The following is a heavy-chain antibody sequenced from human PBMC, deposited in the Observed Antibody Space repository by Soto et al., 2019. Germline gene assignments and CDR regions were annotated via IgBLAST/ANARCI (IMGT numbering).Heavy chain of an antibody. CDR1: GFTFKDHA. J-gene: IGHJ6*04. Sequence: GGSLRLSCAASGFTFKDHAMNWVRQAPGKGLEWLSVISGSGEHTYSAASVKGRFTISRDNSKKIMYLQMDRLRVEDTALYYWARDRMLYATDYFYPMDVWGNGTTVAVSS. CDR2: ISGSGEHT. V-gene: IGHV3-23*01. D-gene: IGHD2-8*01. CDR3: ARDRMLYATDYFYPMDV.